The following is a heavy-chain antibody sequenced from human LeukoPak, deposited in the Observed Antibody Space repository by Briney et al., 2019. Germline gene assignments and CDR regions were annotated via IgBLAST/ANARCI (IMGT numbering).Heavy chain of an antibody. CDR2: IYYSGST. V-gene: IGHV4-39*07. J-gene: IGHJ3*02. CDR1: GGSISSSSYY. CDR3: ARDKDPPNILDAFDI. Sequence: PSETLSLTCTVSGGSISSSSYYWGWIRQPPGKGLEWIGSIYYSGSTYYNPSLKSRVTISVDTSKNQFSLKLSSVTAADTAVYYCARDKDPPNILDAFDIWGQGTMVTVSS.